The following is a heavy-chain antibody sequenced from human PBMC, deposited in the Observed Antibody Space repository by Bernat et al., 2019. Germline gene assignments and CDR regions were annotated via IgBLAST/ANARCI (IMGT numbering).Heavy chain of an antibody. Sequence: EVQLVESGGALVQPGGSLRLSCAASGFTLSDHYLDWVRQAPGKGLEWVGHSRSKALSYTSEYAPSVKGRFTISRDNAKNSLYLQMNSLRAEDTAVYYCARARGYCSGGSCYYDFDYWGQGTLVTVSS. D-gene: IGHD2-15*01. CDR1: GFTLSDHY. V-gene: IGHV3-72*01. CDR3: ARARGYCSGGSCYYDFDY. CDR2: SRSKALSYTS. J-gene: IGHJ4*02.